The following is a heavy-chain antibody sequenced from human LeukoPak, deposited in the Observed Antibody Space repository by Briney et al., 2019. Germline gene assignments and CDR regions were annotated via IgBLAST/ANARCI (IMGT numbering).Heavy chain of an antibody. D-gene: IGHD2-2*01. CDR2: IYYSGST. CDR1: GGSISSYY. J-gene: IGHJ4*02. V-gene: IGHV4-59*08. Sequence: SETLSLTCTVSGGSISSYYWTWIRQPPGKGLEWIGYIYYSGSTNYNPSLKSRVTISVDTSKNQFSLKLSSVTAADTAVYYCARLNRYCSSTSCSDYWGQGTLVTVSS. CDR3: ARLNRYCSSTSCSDY.